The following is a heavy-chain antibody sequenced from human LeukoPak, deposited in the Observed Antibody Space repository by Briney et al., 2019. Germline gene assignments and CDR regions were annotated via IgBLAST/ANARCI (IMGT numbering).Heavy chain of an antibody. CDR3: ARDTGYDYVWGSYRRDAFDI. CDR1: GFTFSSYW. J-gene: IGHJ3*02. D-gene: IGHD3-16*02. Sequence: GGSLRLSCAASGFTFSSYWMSWVRQAPGKGLEWVANIKQDGSEKYYVDSVKGRFTISRDNAKNSLYLQMNSLRAEDTAVYYCARDTGYDYVWGSYRRDAFDIWGQGTMVTVSS. V-gene: IGHV3-7*01. CDR2: IKQDGSEK.